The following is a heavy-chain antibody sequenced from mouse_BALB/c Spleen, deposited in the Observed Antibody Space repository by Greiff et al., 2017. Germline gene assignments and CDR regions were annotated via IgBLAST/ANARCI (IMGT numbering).Heavy chain of an antibody. D-gene: IGHD2-3*01. CDR3: AREDGYYFYAMDY. V-gene: IGHV2-6-7*01. CDR2: IWGDGST. CDR1: GFSLTGYG. Sequence: VQGVESGPGLVAPSQSLSITCTVSGFSLTGYGVNWVRQPPGKGLEWLGMIWGDGSTDYNSALKSRLSISKDNSKSQVFLKMNSLQTDDTARYYCAREDGYYFYAMDYWGQGTSVTVSS. J-gene: IGHJ4*01.